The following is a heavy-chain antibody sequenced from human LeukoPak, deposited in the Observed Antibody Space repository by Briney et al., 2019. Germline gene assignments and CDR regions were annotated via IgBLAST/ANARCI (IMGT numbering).Heavy chain of an antibody. J-gene: IGHJ4*02. CDR3: ARDTYSYFDY. CDR2: INPNSGGT. V-gene: IGHV1-2*02. Sequence: ASVKVSCKASGYTFSDYYVHWVRQAPGQGLEWMGWINPNSGGTNYAQKFQGRVTMTRDTSISTAYVELSRLRSDDTAVYYCARDTYSYFDYWGQGTLVTVSS. CDR1: GYTFSDYY. D-gene: IGHD4-11*01.